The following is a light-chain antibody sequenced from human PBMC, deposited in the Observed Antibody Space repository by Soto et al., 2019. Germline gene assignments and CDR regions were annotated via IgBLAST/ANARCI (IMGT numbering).Light chain of an antibody. J-gene: IGKJ2*01. Sequence: EIVMTQSPATLSVSPGERATLSCRASQSVSSNLAWYHQKPGQAPRHLIYGASTRATGIPARFSGSGSGTEFTLTISSLQSEDFAVYYCQQYNNWPPYTFGQGTKLEIK. CDR1: QSVSSN. CDR2: GAS. CDR3: QQYNNWPPYT. V-gene: IGKV3-15*01.